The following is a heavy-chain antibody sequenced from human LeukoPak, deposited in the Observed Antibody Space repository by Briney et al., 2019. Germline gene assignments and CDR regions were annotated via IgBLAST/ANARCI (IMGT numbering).Heavy chain of an antibody. CDR3: ARNLRSSWYVYYFDY. CDR2: IIPIFGTA. CDR1: GGTFSSYA. D-gene: IGHD6-13*01. Sequence: SVKVSCKASGGTFSSYAISWVRQAPGQGLAWMGGIIPIFGTANYAQKFQGRVTITADESTSTAYMELSSLRSEDTAVYYCARNLRSSWYVYYFDYWGQGTLVTVSS. V-gene: IGHV1-69*13. J-gene: IGHJ4*02.